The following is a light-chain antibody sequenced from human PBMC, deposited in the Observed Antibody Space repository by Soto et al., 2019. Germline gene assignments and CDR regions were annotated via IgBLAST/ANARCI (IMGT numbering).Light chain of an antibody. CDR2: DTS. J-gene: IGKJ4*01. Sequence: EVVLTQSPATLSLSPGARAILSCRASQSVEKYLAWYQQKPGQAPRLLIYDTSNRATAIPARFSGSGSETDFTLTISSLEPEDFAVYYCQQRKHWPPLTFGGGTKVEIK. CDR1: QSVEKY. CDR3: QQRKHWPPLT. V-gene: IGKV3-11*01.